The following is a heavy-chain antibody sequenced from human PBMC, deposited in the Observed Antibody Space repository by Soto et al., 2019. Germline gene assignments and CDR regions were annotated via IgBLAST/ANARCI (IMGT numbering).Heavy chain of an antibody. CDR1: GGSISSYY. D-gene: IGHD1-7*01. V-gene: IGHV4-59*01. Sequence: PSATLSLTCTVSGGSISSYYWSWIRQPPGKGLEWIGYIYYSGSTNYNPSLKSRVTISVDTSKNQFSLKLSSVTAADTAVYYCARHERTGTTVGPFDPWGQGTLVTVSS. CDR3: ARHERTGTTVGPFDP. J-gene: IGHJ5*02. CDR2: IYYSGST.